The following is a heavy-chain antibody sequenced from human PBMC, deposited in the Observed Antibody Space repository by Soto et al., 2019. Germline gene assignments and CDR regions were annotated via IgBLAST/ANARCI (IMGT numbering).Heavy chain of an antibody. D-gene: IGHD1-26*01. CDR3: ARIGGSYYYYYAIDV. CDR1: GFSLSTARMG. Sequence: QVTLKESGPVLVIPTETLTLTCTVSGFSLSTARMGVTWIRQPPGKALEWLAHIFSNDEKSYSPSLKTRLTISRDTSKSQVVLTMTNVDPVDTATYYCARIGGSYYYYYAIDVWGQGTTVTVSS. J-gene: IGHJ6*02. V-gene: IGHV2-26*01. CDR2: IFSNDEK.